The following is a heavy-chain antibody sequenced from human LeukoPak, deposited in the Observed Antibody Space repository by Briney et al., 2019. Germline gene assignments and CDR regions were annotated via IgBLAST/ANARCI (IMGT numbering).Heavy chain of an antibody. J-gene: IGHJ4*02. CDR3: ATDKGSGSNFDY. CDR1: GFTFSSYA. CDR2: ISGSGGST. Sequence: GGSLRLSCAASGFTFSSYAMSWVRQAPGKGLERVSAISGSGGSTYYADSVKGRFTISRDNSKNTLYLQMNSLRAEDTAVYYCATDKGSGSNFDYWGQGTLVTVSS. V-gene: IGHV3-23*01. D-gene: IGHD3-10*01.